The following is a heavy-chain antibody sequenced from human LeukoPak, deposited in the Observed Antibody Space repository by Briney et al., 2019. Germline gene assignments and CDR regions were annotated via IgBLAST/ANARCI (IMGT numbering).Heavy chain of an antibody. J-gene: IGHJ6*02. D-gene: IGHD2-21*01. Sequence: RGSLRLSCAASGFTFSSYSMNWVRQAPGKGLEWVSVIYSGGSTYYADSVKGRFTISRDNSKNTLYLLMNSLRAEDTAVYYCARDNSHYYGMDVWGQGTTVTVSS. CDR2: IYSGGST. CDR1: GFTFSSYS. CDR3: ARDNSHYYGMDV. V-gene: IGHV3-66*01.